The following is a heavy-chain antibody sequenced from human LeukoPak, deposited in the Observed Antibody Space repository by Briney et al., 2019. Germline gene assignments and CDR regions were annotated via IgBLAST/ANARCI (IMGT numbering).Heavy chain of an antibody. Sequence: ASVKVSCKASGYTFTSYDINWVRQATGQGLEWMGWMNPISGNTGYAQKFRGRVTMTRNTSISTAYMELSSLRFEDTAVYYCARGAYCSSTSCYLRRSRFDPWGQGTLVTVSS. J-gene: IGHJ5*02. CDR2: MNPISGNT. CDR1: GYTFTSYD. CDR3: ARGAYCSSTSCYLRRSRFDP. V-gene: IGHV1-8*01. D-gene: IGHD2-2*01.